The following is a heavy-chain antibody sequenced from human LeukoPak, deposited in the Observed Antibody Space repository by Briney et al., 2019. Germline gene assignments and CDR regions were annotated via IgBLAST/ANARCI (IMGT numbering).Heavy chain of an antibody. J-gene: IGHJ3*02. CDR2: ISYDGSNK. CDR3: ARAHAFDI. V-gene: IGHV3-30*03. Sequence: GGSLRLSCAASGFTFSSYGMHWVRQAPGKGLEWVAVISYDGSNKYYADSVKGRFTVSRDNSDNTLSLQMNSLRPEDTAVYYCARAHAFDIWGQGTMVIVSS. CDR1: GFTFSSYG.